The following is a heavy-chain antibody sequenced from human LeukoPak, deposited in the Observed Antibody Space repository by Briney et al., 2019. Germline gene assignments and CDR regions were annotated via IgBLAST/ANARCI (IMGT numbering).Heavy chain of an antibody. D-gene: IGHD3-10*01. CDR2: VFYSGGT. J-gene: IGHJ4*02. V-gene: IGHV4-59*01. Sequence: SETLSLTCTVSGVSISSYYWSWIRQPPGKGLEWIAYVFYSGGTNYNPSLKSRVTISVDTSKNQFSLKLSSVTAADTAVYYCARGAYYYDSGDWGQGTLVTVSS. CDR1: GVSISSYY. CDR3: ARGAYYYDSGD.